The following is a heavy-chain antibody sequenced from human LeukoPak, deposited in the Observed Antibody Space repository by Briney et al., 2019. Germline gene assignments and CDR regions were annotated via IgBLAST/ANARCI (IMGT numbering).Heavy chain of an antibody. J-gene: IGHJ4*02. D-gene: IGHD5-24*01. Sequence: SVKVSCKASGGTFTSYAISWVRQAPGQGLEWRGGIIPIFGTANYAQKFQGRVTITEDESTSTAYMELSSLRSEDTAVYYCARGATTKANFDYWGQGTLVTVSS. CDR1: GGTFTSYA. V-gene: IGHV1-69*13. CDR3: ARGATTKANFDY. CDR2: IIPIFGTA.